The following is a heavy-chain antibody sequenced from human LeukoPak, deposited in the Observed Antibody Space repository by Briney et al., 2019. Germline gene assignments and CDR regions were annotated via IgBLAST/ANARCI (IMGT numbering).Heavy chain of an antibody. V-gene: IGHV3-21*01. D-gene: IGHD6-19*01. Sequence: GGSLRLSCAASGFTFSSYTMNWVRQAPGKGLEWVSSISSSSNYIYYADSVKGRFTISRDNAKNSLYLQMNSLRAEDTAVYYCAKELQWLGKYYFDYWGQGTLVTVSS. CDR1: GFTFSSYT. CDR2: ISSSSNYI. J-gene: IGHJ4*02. CDR3: AKELQWLGKYYFDY.